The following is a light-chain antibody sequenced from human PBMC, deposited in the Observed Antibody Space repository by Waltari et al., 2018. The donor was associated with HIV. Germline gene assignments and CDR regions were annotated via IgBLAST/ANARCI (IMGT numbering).Light chain of an antibody. CDR1: AFPTQS. Sequence: SYELTQPPSVSVSPGQTARITCSGDAFPTQSAYWYKQKPGQAPVLVIYKDNERPSGIPERISGSSSGTTVTLTISGVQAEDEADYYCQSADSSGTVVFGGGTKLTVL. J-gene: IGLJ2*01. V-gene: IGLV3-25*03. CDR2: KDN. CDR3: QSADSSGTVV.